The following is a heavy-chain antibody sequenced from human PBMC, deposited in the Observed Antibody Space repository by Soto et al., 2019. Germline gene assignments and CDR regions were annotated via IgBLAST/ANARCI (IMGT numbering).Heavy chain of an antibody. J-gene: IGHJ6*02. CDR1: GGSISSPNW. CDR2: IYHSGTT. Sequence: LSLTCAVSGGSISSPNWWSWVRQSPGKGLEWIGEIYHSGTTNYNPSLKSRVTISLEKSKNQFSLKMTSVTAADTAMYYCAKEVVVVPGAIRGYGLDVWGPGTTVTVSS. CDR3: AKEVVVVPGAIRGYGLDV. D-gene: IGHD2-2*02. V-gene: IGHV4-4*02.